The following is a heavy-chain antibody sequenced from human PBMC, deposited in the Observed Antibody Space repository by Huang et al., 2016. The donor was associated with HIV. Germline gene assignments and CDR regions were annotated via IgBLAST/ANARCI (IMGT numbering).Heavy chain of an antibody. Sequence: QVQLVQSGPEMKKPGASVNVSCKASGYTFFTYSSGWVRQAPGQGLEWMGWVSTYNGHTNYAQKFQGRLTLTTDVSTSSAYMELKNLRSDDTAVYYCARFRGPQVTLNWLDPWGQGTLVTVSS. CDR2: VSTYNGHT. CDR1: GYTFFTYS. J-gene: IGHJ5*02. V-gene: IGHV1-18*01. CDR3: ARFRGPQVTLNWLDP. D-gene: IGHD3-10*01.